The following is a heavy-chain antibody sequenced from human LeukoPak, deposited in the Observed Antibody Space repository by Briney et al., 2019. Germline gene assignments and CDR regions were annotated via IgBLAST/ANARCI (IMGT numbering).Heavy chain of an antibody. V-gene: IGHV3-30*18. CDR3: AKAVSMVTVYDYYYGMDV. CDR1: GFTFSSYG. CDR2: ISYDGSNK. D-gene: IGHD5-18*01. J-gene: IGHJ6*02. Sequence: GGSLRLSCAASGFTFSSYGMHWVRQAPGKGLEWVAVISYDGSNKYYADSVKGRFTISRDNSKNTLYLQMNSPRAEDTAVYYCAKAVSMVTVYDYYYGMDVWGQGTTVTVSS.